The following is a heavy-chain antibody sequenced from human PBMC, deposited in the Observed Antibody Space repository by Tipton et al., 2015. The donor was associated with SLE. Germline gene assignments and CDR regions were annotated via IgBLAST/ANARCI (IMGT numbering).Heavy chain of an antibody. J-gene: IGHJ3*02. CDR3: AREDCSSTSGYQDAFDI. CDR1: GDSVSSNSAA. V-gene: IGHV6-1*01. Sequence: GLVKPSQTLSLTCAISGDSVSSNSAAWNWIRQSPSRGLEWLGRTYYRSKWYNDYAVSVKSRITINPDTSKNQFSLQLNSVTPEDTAVYYCAREDCSSTSGYQDAFDIGDQGKMVTVAS. D-gene: IGHD2-2*01. CDR2: TYYRSKWYN.